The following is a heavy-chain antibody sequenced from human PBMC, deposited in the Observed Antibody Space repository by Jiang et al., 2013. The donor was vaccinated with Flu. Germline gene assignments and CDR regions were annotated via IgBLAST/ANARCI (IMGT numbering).Heavy chain of an antibody. D-gene: IGHD4-17*01. V-gene: IGHV2-5*01. J-gene: IGHJ5*02. Sequence: PTQTLTLTCTFSGFSLSTSGVGVGWIRQPPGKALEWLAIIYWNDVQRYRPSLQSRLTITKDTSKNQVVLTMTNMDPVDTATYYCAHGTYGDFADWFDPWGQGTLVTVSS. CDR1: GFSLSTSGVG. CDR3: AHGTYGDFADWFDP. CDR2: IYWNDVQ.